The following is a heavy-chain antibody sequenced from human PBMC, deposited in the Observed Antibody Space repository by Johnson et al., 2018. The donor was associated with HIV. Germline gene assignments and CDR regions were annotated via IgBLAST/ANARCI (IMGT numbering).Heavy chain of an antibody. CDR2: IKQDGSEK. CDR3: ARERNMIVVDDDAFDI. D-gene: IGHD3-22*01. CDR1: GFTFDDYG. V-gene: IGHV3-7*01. J-gene: IGHJ3*02. Sequence: VLLVESGGGVVRPGGSLRLSCAASGFTFDDYGMSWVRQAPGKGLEWVANIKQDGSEKYYVDSVKGRFTISRDNSKNTLYLQMNSLRAEDTAVYYCARERNMIVVDDDAFDIWGQGTMVTVSS.